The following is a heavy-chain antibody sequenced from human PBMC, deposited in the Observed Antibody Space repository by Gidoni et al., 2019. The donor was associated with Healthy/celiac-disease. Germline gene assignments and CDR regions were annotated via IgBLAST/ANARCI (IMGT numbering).Heavy chain of an antibody. Sequence: QVQLVQSGAEVKKPGSSVKVSCKASGGTFSSYAISWVRHAPGQGIEWMGGIIPIFGTANYAQKFQGRVTITADESTSTAYMELSSLRSEDTAVYYCARAQITIIYSSSWYYWFDPWGQGTLVTVSS. D-gene: IGHD6-13*01. V-gene: IGHV1-69*01. CDR1: GGTFSSYA. J-gene: IGHJ5*02. CDR2: IIPIFGTA. CDR3: ARAQITIIYSSSWYYWFDP.